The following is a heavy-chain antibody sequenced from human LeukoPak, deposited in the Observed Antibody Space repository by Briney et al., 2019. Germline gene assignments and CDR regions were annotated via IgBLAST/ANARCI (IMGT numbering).Heavy chain of an antibody. CDR3: AKDGDIQLWFDYYYYMDV. CDR1: GFTFSSYA. Sequence: PGGSLRLSCAASGFTFSSYAMSWVRQAPGKGLEWVSAISGSGGSTYYADSVKGRFTISRDNSKNTLYLQMNSPRAEDTAVYYCAKDGDIQLWFDYYYYMDVWGKGTTVTVSS. J-gene: IGHJ6*03. D-gene: IGHD5-18*01. V-gene: IGHV3-23*01. CDR2: ISGSGGST.